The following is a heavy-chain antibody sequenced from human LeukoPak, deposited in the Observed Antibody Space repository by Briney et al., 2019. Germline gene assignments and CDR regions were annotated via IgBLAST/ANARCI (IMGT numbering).Heavy chain of an antibody. CDR2: IYTSGST. Sequence: SETLSLTCTVSGGSISSGYYYWNWIRQPAGKGLEWIGRIYTSGSTNYNPSLKSRVTISVDKSKNQFSLKLSSVTAADTAVYYCARDPGSSYFDYWGQGTLVTVSS. CDR1: GGSISSGYYY. J-gene: IGHJ4*02. V-gene: IGHV4-61*02. D-gene: IGHD1-26*01. CDR3: ARDPGSSYFDY.